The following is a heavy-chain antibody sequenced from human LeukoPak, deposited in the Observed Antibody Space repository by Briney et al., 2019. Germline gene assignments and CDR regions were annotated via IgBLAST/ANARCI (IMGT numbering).Heavy chain of an antibody. V-gene: IGHV1-46*01. Sequence: ASVKVSCKASGFTFTSYYMHWVRQAPGQGLEWMGIINPSGGSTSYPQKFQGRVTMTRDTSTSTVYMELSSLRSEDTAVYYCASESTLGAHFDYWGQGTLVTVSS. CDR2: INPSGGST. D-gene: IGHD1-26*01. J-gene: IGHJ4*02. CDR1: GFTFTSYY. CDR3: ASESTLGAHFDY.